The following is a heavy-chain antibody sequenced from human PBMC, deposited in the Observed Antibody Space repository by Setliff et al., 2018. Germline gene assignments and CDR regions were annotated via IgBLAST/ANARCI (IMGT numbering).Heavy chain of an antibody. CDR1: GFTFSNSE. J-gene: IGHJ4*02. D-gene: IGHD6-19*01. Sequence: PGESLRLSCAASGFTFSNSEMNWVRQTPGKGLEWIAFINRSGTIIYYADSVKGRFTISRDNAKNSLYLQMSSLRAEDTAVYYCASPQAVGNYLGHWGQGNLVTVSS. CDR3: ASPQAVGNYLGH. CDR2: INRSGTII. V-gene: IGHV3-48*03.